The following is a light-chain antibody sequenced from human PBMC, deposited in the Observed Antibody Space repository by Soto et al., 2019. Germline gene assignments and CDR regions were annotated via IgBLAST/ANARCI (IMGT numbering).Light chain of an antibody. CDR2: RNS. CDR1: SSNIGAGYD. Sequence: QSVLTQPPSGSGAPGQRVTISCTGSSSNIGAGYDVHWYQQLPGTAPKLLIYRNSNRPSGVPDRVSGSKSGTSASLAITGLQAEDEADYYCQSYDSSLSGSVFGGGTKVTVL. J-gene: IGLJ3*02. V-gene: IGLV1-40*01. CDR3: QSYDSSLSGSV.